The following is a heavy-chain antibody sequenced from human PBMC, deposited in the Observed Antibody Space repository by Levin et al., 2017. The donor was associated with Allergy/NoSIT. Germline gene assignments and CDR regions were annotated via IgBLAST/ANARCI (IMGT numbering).Heavy chain of an antibody. CDR3: AKAGGQYIVVVPAAIVWFDP. Sequence: HPGGSLRLSCAASGFTFSSYAMSWVRQAPGKGLEWVSAISGSGGSTYYADSVKGRFTISRDNSKNTLYLQMNSLRAEDTAVYYCAKAGGQYIVVVPAAIVWFDPWGQGTLVTVSS. J-gene: IGHJ5*02. V-gene: IGHV3-23*01. CDR1: GFTFSSYA. CDR2: ISGSGGST. D-gene: IGHD2-2*01.